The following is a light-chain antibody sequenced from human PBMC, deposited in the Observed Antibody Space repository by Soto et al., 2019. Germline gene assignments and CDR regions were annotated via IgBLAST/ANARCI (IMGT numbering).Light chain of an antibody. CDR2: EVS. V-gene: IGLV2-14*01. J-gene: IGLJ1*01. CDR3: SSYTSSSTLYV. CDR1: SSDVGGYNY. Sequence: QSVLTQPASVSGSPGQSITISCTGTSSDVGGYNYVSWYQQHPGKAPKLMIYEVSNRPSGVSNRFSGSKSGNTASLPISGLXAEDXADYYCSSYTSSSTLYVFGTGTKVTVL.